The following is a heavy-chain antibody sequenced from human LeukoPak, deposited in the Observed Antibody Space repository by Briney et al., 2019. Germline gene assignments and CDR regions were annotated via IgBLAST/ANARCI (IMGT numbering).Heavy chain of an antibody. CDR2: INRNSGDA. CDR3: ARDGGQVGATGPFDY. V-gene: IGHV1-2*02. D-gene: IGHD1-26*01. Sequence: ASVKVSCKASGYTFTSYGISWVRQAPGQGLEWMGWINRNSGDANYAQKFQGRVTMTRDTSISTAYMELSRLRSDDTAVYYCARDGGQVGATGPFDYWGQGTLVTVSS. J-gene: IGHJ4*02. CDR1: GYTFTSYG.